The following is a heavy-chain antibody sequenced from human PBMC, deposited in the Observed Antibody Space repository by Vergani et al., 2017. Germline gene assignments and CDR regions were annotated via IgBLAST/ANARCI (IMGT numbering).Heavy chain of an antibody. D-gene: IGHD3-10*01. J-gene: IGHJ4*02. CDR3: ARGGTMVRGVIEDY. Sequence: QVQLQQWGAGLLKPSETLSLTCAVYGGSFSGYYWSWIRQPPGKGLEWIGEINHSGSTNYHPSLKSRVTISVDTSKNQFSLKLSSVTAADAAVYYCARGGTMVRGVIEDYWGQGTLVTVSS. CDR1: GGSFSGYY. CDR2: INHSGST. V-gene: IGHV4-34*01.